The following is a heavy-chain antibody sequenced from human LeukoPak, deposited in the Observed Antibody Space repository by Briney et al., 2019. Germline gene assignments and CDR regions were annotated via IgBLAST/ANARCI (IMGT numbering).Heavy chain of an antibody. CDR1: GGTFNSYA. CDR2: IIPILGIA. J-gene: IGHJ4*02. V-gene: IGHV1-69*04. CDR3: ARGSHYYDILTGYSGYYFDY. Sequence: GSSVKVSCKASGGTFNSYAISWVRQAPGQGLEWMGRIIPILGIANYAQKFQGRVTITADKSTSTAYMELSSLRSEDTAVYYCARGSHYYDILTGYSGYYFDYWGQGTLVTVSS. D-gene: IGHD3-9*01.